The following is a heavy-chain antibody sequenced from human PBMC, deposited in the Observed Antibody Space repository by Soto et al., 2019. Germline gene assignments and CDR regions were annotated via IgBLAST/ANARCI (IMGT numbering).Heavy chain of an antibody. CDR2: ISSRSSYI. J-gene: IGHJ3*02. D-gene: IGHD6-13*01. CDR3: ARSYSSSWDSDAFDI. Sequence: EVKLVESGGGLVKPGGSLRLSCAASGFTFSSYSMNWFPGSPGKGLEWVSSISSRSSYIYYADSVKGQFTISRDDAKNSLYLQMNSLRAEDTAVYYCARSYSSSWDSDAFDIWGQGTMVTVSS. V-gene: IGHV3-21*01. CDR1: GFTFSSYS.